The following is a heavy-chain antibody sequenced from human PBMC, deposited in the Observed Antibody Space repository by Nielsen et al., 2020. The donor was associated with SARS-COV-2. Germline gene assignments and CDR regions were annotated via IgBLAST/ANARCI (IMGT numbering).Heavy chain of an antibody. CDR1: GYTFTSYG. J-gene: IGHJ6*02. CDR2: MNPNSGNT. D-gene: IGHD6-13*01. V-gene: IGHV1-8*02. CDR3: ARGRYSSSWYHIEICGMDV. Sequence: ASVKVSCKASGYTFTSYGISWVRQATGQGLEWMGWMNPNSGNTGYAQKFQGRVTMTRNTSISTAYMELSSLRSEDTAVYYCARGRYSSSWYHIEICGMDVWGQGTTVTVSS.